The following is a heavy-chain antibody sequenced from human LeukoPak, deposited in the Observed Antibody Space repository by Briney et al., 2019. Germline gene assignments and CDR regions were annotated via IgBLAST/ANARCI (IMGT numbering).Heavy chain of an antibody. CDR3: AREDGQLEPYYLDY. CDR1: GGTFSSYA. CDR2: IIPIFGTA. Sequence: SVKVSRKASGGTFSSYAISWVRQAPGQGLEWMGGIIPIFGTANYAQKFQGRVTITADESTSTAHMELSSLRSEDTAVYYCAREDGQLEPYYLDYWGQGTLVTVSS. J-gene: IGHJ4*02. V-gene: IGHV1-69*13. D-gene: IGHD1-1*01.